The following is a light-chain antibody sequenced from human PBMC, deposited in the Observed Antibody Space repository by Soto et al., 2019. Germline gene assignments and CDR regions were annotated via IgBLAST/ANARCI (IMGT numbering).Light chain of an antibody. Sequence: QSVLTQPASVSGSPGQSITISCTGTSSDVGGYNYVSWYQHHPGKAPKLMISSVSSRPSGVSNRFSGSKSGNTASLTISGLHPEDEADYYCSSYTSSDTYVFGTGTKVTVL. CDR1: SSDVGGYNY. CDR3: SSYTSSDTYV. J-gene: IGLJ1*01. CDR2: SVS. V-gene: IGLV2-14*03.